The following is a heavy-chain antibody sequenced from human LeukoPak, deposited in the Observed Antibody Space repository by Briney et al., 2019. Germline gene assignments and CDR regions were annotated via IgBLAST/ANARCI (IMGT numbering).Heavy chain of an antibody. Sequence: GGSLRLSCVASGFTFSDYSLNWVRQAPGKGLEWISYIGSAIYYADSVKGRFTISRDNAKNSLYLQMNSLRAEDTAVYYCAREPPYCSGGSCYWNYWGQGTLVTVSS. CDR3: AREPPYCSGGSCYWNY. CDR1: GFTFSDYS. D-gene: IGHD2-15*01. CDR2: IGSAI. J-gene: IGHJ4*02. V-gene: IGHV3-48*01.